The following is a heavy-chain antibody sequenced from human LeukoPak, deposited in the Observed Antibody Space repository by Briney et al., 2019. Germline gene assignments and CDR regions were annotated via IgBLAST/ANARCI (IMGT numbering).Heavy chain of an antibody. Sequence: SETLSLTCTVSGASISSSSYYWGWVRQPPGKGPEWIGYIYYSGSTNYNPSLKSRVTISVDTSKNQFSLKLSSVTAADTAVYYCARARYSSSWYVDYWGQGTLVTVSS. V-gene: IGHV4-61*05. CDR3: ARARYSSSWYVDY. J-gene: IGHJ4*02. D-gene: IGHD6-13*01. CDR1: GASISSSSYY. CDR2: IYYSGST.